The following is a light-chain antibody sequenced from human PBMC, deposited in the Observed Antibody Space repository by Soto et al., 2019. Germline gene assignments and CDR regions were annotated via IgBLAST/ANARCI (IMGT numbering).Light chain of an antibody. V-gene: IGKV1-5*01. CDR3: QQYNTPSPTWT. CDR2: DAS. CDR1: QTISNW. J-gene: IGKJ1*01. Sequence: DIQMTQSPSTLSASVGDRVTITCRASQTISNWLAWYQQKPGKAPKLLIYDASSLESGVPSRFSGSGSGTEFTLTISTLQREDFATYYCQQYNTPSPTWTFGQGTKVEIE.